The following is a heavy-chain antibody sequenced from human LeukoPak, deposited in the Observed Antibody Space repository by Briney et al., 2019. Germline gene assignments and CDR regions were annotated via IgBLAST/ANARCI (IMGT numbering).Heavy chain of an antibody. J-gene: IGHJ4*02. V-gene: IGHV4-59*08. CDR2: IYYSGST. D-gene: IGHD6-19*01. Sequence: PSETLSLTCTVSGGSISSYYWSWIRQPPGKGLEWIGYIYYSGSTNYNPSLKSRVTISVDTSKNQFFLKLSSVTAADTAVYYCASQAGGLGFDYWGQGTLVTVSS. CDR1: GGSISSYY. CDR3: ASQAGGLGFDY.